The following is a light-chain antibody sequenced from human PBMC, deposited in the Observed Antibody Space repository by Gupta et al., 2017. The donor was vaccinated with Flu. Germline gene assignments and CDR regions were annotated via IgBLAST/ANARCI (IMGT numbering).Light chain of an antibody. CDR1: QSIRGISSW. CDR3: QQYNSYSWT. CDR2: KAS. J-gene: IGKJ1*01. V-gene: IGKV1-5*03. Sequence: LSASVGDRVTITCRAKQSIRGISSWLAWYQQKPEKAPKLLISKASSLESGVPSRFSGSGSGTEFTLTISSLQPDDFATYYCQQYNSYSWTFGQATKVEIK.